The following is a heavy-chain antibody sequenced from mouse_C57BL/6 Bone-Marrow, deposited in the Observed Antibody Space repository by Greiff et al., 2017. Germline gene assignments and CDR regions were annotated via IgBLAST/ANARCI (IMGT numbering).Heavy chain of an antibody. CDR1: GFTFSDYG. J-gene: IGHJ4*01. Sequence: EVKLVESGGGLVQPGGSLKLSCAASGFTFSDYGMAWVRQAPRKGPEWVAFISNLAYSNYYADTVTGRFTISRENAKNTLYLEMSRLRSEDTAMYYCARQLRPLYYAMDYWGQGTSVTVSS. CDR3: ARQLRPLYYAMDY. CDR2: ISNLAYSN. V-gene: IGHV5-15*01. D-gene: IGHD3-2*02.